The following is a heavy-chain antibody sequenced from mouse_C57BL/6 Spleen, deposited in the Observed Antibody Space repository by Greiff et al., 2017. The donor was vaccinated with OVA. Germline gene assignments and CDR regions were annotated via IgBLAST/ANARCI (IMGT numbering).Heavy chain of an antibody. CDR3: AAYWYYAMDY. CDR1: GFSLTSYG. J-gene: IGHJ4*01. V-gene: IGHV2-2*01. Sequence: VQLQQSGPGLVQPSQSLSITCTVSGFSLTSYGVHWVRPSPGKGLEWLGVIWSGGSTDYNAAFISRLSISKDNSKSQVFFKMNSLQADDTAIYYCAAYWYYAMDYWGQGTSVTVSS. D-gene: IGHD2-10*01. CDR2: IWSGGST.